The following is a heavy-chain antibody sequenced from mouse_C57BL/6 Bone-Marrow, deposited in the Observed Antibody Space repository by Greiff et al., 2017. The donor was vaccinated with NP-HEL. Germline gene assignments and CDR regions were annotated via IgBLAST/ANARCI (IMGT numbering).Heavy chain of an antibody. D-gene: IGHD2-4*01. CDR3: ARVGDDYAYYFDY. Sequence: QVQLKQPGAELVKPGASVKMSCKASGYTFTSYWITWVKQRPGQGLEWIGDIYPGSGSTNYNEKFKSKATLTVDTSSSTAYMQLSSLTSEDSAVYYCARVGDDYAYYFDYWGQGTTLTVSS. CDR2: IYPGSGST. J-gene: IGHJ2*01. CDR1: GYTFTSYW. V-gene: IGHV1-55*01.